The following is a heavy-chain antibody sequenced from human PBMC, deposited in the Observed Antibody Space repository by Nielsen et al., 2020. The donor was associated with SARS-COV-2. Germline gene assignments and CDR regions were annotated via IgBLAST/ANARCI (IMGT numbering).Heavy chain of an antibody. CDR3: ARDGSGAFADY. V-gene: IGHV3-11*05. CDR1: GFTFSDYY. D-gene: IGHD3-10*01. CDR2: ISSSSSYT. J-gene: IGHJ4*02. Sequence: GESLKISCAASGFTFSDYYMSWIRQAPGKGLEWVSYISSSSSYTNYADSVKGRFTISRDNAKNSLYLQMNSLRAEDTAVYYCARDGSGAFADYWGQGTLVTVSS.